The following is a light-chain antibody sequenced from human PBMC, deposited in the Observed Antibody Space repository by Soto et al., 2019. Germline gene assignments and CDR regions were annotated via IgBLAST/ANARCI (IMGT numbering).Light chain of an antibody. CDR2: EAY. V-gene: IGKV3-20*01. Sequence: EIVLTQSPGTLSLSPGERATLSCRASQSVTSTYLAWYQHRPGQAPRLLIYEAYSRATGIPDRFSGSGSGTDFTLTISRLEPEDFALYYCQQYGSSPQTFGQGTKVDIK. CDR1: QSVTSTY. CDR3: QQYGSSPQT. J-gene: IGKJ1*01.